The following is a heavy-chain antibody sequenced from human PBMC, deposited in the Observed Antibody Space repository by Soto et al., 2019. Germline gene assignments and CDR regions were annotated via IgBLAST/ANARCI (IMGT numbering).Heavy chain of an antibody. V-gene: IGHV3-73*01. CDR3: TRSSGSSSWYASYGMDG. Sequence: LRLSCAASGFTFSGSAMRWVRQASGKGLEWGGRIRSKANSYATAYAASVKGRFTISRDDSKNTAYLQMNSLKTEDTAVYYCTRSSGSSSWYASYGMDGWGQGTTVTVSS. CDR2: IRSKANSYAT. D-gene: IGHD6-13*01. J-gene: IGHJ6*02. CDR1: GFTFSGSA.